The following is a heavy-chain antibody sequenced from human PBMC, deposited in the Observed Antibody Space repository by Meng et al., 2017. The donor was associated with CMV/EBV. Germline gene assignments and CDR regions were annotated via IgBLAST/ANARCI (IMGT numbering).Heavy chain of an antibody. CDR2: IIPILGIA. CDR1: GGTFSSYT. CDR3: AADLYSGYEKYYDSSGYYY. Sequence: SVKVSCKASGGTFSSYTISWVRQAPGQGLEWMGRIIPILGIANYAQKFQGRVTITADKSTSTAYMELSSLRSEDTAVYYCAADLYSGYEKYYDSSGYYYWGQGTLVTVSS. V-gene: IGHV1-69*02. J-gene: IGHJ4*02. D-gene: IGHD3-22*01.